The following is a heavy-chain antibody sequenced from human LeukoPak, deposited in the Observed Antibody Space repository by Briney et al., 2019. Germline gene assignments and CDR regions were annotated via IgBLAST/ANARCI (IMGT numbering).Heavy chain of an antibody. CDR1: GFIFSTYW. J-gene: IGHJ4*02. CDR2: INEDGSEK. Sequence: GGSLRLSCAASGFIFSTYWMSWVRQAPGKGLEWVANINEDGSEKYYVDSVKGRFTISRDNAKISVYLQMNSPRAEDTAVYYCAGGGQIGTVDYWGQGALVTVSS. D-gene: IGHD1-1*01. V-gene: IGHV3-7*01. CDR3: AGGGQIGTVDY.